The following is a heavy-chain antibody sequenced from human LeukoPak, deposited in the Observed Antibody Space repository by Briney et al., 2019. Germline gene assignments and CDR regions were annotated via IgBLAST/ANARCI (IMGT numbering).Heavy chain of an antibody. CDR3: ARDTLNGPFVISLDY. CDR2: ISSGGNVE. Sequence: GSLRLSSAASGFTFSSYEMNWVRQAPGKGLEWVAHISSGGNVEYYLDSVRGRFTMSRDNAKSLLFLQMNSLRAEDTAVYYCARDTLNGPFVISLDYWGQGALVTVSS. J-gene: IGHJ4*02. V-gene: IGHV3-48*03. D-gene: IGHD3-9*01. CDR1: GFTFSSYE.